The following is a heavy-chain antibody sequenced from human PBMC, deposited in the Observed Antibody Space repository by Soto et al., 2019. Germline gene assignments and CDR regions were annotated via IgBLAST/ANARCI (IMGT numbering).Heavy chain of an antibody. CDR2: ISYDGSNK. D-gene: IGHD6-13*01. J-gene: IGHJ6*02. CDR3: AKDRSSSWFSHYCGMDV. CDR1: GFTFSSYG. Sequence: QVQLVESGGGVVQPGRSLRLSCAASGFTFSSYGMHWVRQAPGKGLEWVAVISYDGSNKYYADSVKGRFTISRDNSQNTLYLQMNSLRAEDTAVYYCAKDRSSSWFSHYCGMDVWGQGTTVTVSS. V-gene: IGHV3-30*18.